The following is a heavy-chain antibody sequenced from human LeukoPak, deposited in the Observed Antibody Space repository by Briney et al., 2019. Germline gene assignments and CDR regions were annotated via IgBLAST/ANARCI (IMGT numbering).Heavy chain of an antibody. D-gene: IGHD6-19*01. V-gene: IGHV1-18*01. CDR2: ISAYNGNT. CDR1: GYTFTSYG. Sequence: ASVKVSCKASGYTFTSYGISWVRQAPGQGLEWMGWISAYNGNTNYAQKLQGRVTMTTDTSTSTAYMELRSLRSDDTAVYYCAREDSSGWYSSGIDYWGQGTLVTVSS. J-gene: IGHJ4*02. CDR3: AREDSSGWYSSGIDY.